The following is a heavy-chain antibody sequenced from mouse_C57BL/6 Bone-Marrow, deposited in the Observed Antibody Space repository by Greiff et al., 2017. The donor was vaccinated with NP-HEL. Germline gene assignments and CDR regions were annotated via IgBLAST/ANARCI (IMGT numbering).Heavy chain of an antibody. CDR1: GYTFTSYW. Sequence: QVQLKQPGAELVMPGASVKLSCKASGYTFTSYWMHWVKQRPGQGLEWIGEIDPSDSYTNYNQKFKGKSTLTVDKSSSTAYMQLSSLTSEDSAVYYCARDGYDYDGPYWYAMDYWGQGTSVTVSS. CDR2: IDPSDSYT. CDR3: ARDGYDYDGPYWYAMDY. J-gene: IGHJ4*01. V-gene: IGHV1-69*01. D-gene: IGHD2-4*01.